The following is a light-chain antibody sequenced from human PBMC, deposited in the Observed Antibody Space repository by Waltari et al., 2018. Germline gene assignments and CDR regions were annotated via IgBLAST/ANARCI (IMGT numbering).Light chain of an antibody. CDR1: KLGDKY. J-gene: IGLJ1*01. V-gene: IGLV3-1*01. Sequence: SYELTQPPSVSVSPGQTASITCSGDKLGDKYACWYQQKPGQSPVLVIYQDSKRPSGLPERFSGSNSGNTATLTISWTQAMDEADYYCQAWDSNLYVFGTGTKVTVL. CDR2: QDS. CDR3: QAWDSNLYV.